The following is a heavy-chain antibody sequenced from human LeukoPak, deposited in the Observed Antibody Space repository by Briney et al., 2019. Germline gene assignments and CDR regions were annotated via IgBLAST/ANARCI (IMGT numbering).Heavy chain of an antibody. V-gene: IGHV1-18*01. D-gene: IGHD6-13*01. CDR3: ARQGVTAAENNYFCYYMDF. CDR1: GYTFPNFG. CDR2: ISPNSGNT. J-gene: IGHJ6*03. Sequence: AAVKVSCKASGYTFPNFGITWVRHAPGQGLEWMGWISPNSGNTKSAQKFQGRVTMTTDTSTSTAYMELRSLRSDDTAVYYCARQGVTAAENNYFCYYMDFWGKGTTVTVSS.